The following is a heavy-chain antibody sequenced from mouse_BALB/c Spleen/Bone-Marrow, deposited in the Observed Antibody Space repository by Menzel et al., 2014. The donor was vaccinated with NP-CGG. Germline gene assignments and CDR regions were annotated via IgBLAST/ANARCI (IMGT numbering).Heavy chain of an antibody. CDR1: GFTFSNYG. CDR3: ARGYDYSSWFAY. V-gene: IGHV5-6-3*01. CDR2: INVNGDTT. D-gene: IGHD2-4*01. J-gene: IGHJ3*01. Sequence: EVKLVESGGGLVQPGGSLKLSCAASGFTFSNYGMSWVRQTPDKRLEMIATINVNGDTTYHPDSVEGRFTISRDNVKNTLYLQMSSLKSEDTAMYYCARGYDYSSWFAYWGQGTLVTVSA.